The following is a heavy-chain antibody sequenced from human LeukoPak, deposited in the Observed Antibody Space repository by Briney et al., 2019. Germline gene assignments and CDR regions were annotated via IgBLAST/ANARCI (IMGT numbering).Heavy chain of an antibody. CDR1: GGSFSGYY. V-gene: IGHV4-59*01. CDR2: IYYSGST. J-gene: IGHJ5*02. CDR3: ARVARVYEIDP. D-gene: IGHD2-8*01. Sequence: PSETLSLTCAVYGGSFSGYYWSWIRQPPGKGLEWIGYIYYSGSTNYNPSLKSRVTISVDTSKNQFSLKLSSVTAADTAVYYCARVARVYEIDPWGQGTLVTVSS.